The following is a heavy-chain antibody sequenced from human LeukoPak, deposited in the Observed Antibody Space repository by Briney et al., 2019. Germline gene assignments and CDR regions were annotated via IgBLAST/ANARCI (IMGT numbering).Heavy chain of an antibody. Sequence: GGSLRLSCAASGFTFSSYWMDWARQAPGKGLEWVASINHNGNVNYYVDSVKGRFTISRDNAKNSLYLQMSNLRAEDTAVYFCARGGGLDVWGQGATVTVSS. CDR3: ARGGGLDV. CDR1: GFTFSSYW. V-gene: IGHV3-7*03. D-gene: IGHD3-16*01. J-gene: IGHJ6*02. CDR2: INHNGNVN.